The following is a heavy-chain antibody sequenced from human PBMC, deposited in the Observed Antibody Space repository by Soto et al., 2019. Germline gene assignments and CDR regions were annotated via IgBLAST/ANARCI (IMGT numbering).Heavy chain of an antibody. V-gene: IGHV1-18*01. CDR1: GYTFTSYG. CDR3: ARVYDFWSGYYTGLYYYYGMDV. Sequence: ASVKVSCKASGYTFTSYGVSWVRQAPGQGLEWMGWISAYNGNTNYAQKFQGRVTMTTDTSTSTAYMELSSLRSEDTAVYYCARVYDFWSGYYTGLYYYYGMDVWGRG. D-gene: IGHD3-3*01. J-gene: IGHJ6*02. CDR2: ISAYNGNT.